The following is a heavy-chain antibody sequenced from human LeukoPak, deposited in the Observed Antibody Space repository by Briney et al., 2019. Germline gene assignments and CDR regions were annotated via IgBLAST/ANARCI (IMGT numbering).Heavy chain of an antibody. D-gene: IGHD3-22*01. J-gene: IGHJ1*01. V-gene: IGHV3-48*03. CDR1: GFTFSNYE. Sequence: GGSLRLSCSASGFTFSNYEMNWVRQAPGKGLEWVSYIASSGSTIYYADSVKGRFTISRDNAKSSLYLQMNSLRADDTAVYYCATSRGYFFRWFQHWGQGTLVTVSS. CDR2: IASSGSTI. CDR3: ATSRGYFFRWFQH.